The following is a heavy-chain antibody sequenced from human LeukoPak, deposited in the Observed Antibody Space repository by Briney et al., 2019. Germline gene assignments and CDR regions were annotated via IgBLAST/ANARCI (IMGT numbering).Heavy chain of an antibody. D-gene: IGHD2-21*02. CDR3: AKDEEAYCGGDCYAWRPAVGY. V-gene: IGHV3-30*18. CDR2: ISYDGGKK. Sequence: GGSLRLSCAASGFTFSSYGMHWVRQAPGKGLEWVAVISYDGGKKYYADSVKGRFTISRDKSKNTLFMEMNSLRAEDTAVYYCAKDEEAYCGGDCYAWRPAVGYWGQGTLVTVSS. J-gene: IGHJ4*02. CDR1: GFTFSSYG.